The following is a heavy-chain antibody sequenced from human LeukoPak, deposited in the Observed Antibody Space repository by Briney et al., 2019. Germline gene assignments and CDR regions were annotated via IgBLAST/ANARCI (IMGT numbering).Heavy chain of an antibody. V-gene: IGHV6-1*01. CDR1: GDSVSSKNGA. D-gene: IGHD6-19*01. Sequence: SQTLSLTCAISGDSVSSKNGAWNWIRQSPSRGLEWLGRTYHRSKWYDDYADSVKGRITISPDTSKNQFSLHVYSVTPEDTAVYYCARDLGTSGWYTFDFWGQGTLVTVSS. J-gene: IGHJ4*02. CDR2: TYHRSKWYD. CDR3: ARDLGTSGWYTFDF.